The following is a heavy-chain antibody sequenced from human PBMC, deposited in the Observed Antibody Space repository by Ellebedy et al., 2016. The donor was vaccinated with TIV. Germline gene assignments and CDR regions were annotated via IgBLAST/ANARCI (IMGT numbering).Heavy chain of an antibody. J-gene: IGHJ2*01. CDR1: GFTFSTYR. CDR2: ISTSSTTI. V-gene: IGHV3-48*04. CDR3: VRDLVASGGDWYFDL. Sequence: GGSLRLXXAASGFTFSTYRMNWVRQAPGKGLEWVSFISTSSTTIFHADSVKGRFTISRDDAKNSLYLQMNSLRAEDTAVYYCVRDLVASGGDWYFDLWGRGTLVTVSS. D-gene: IGHD2-15*01.